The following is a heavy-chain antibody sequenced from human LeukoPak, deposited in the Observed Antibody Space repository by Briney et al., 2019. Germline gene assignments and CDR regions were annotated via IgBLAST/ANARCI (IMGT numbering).Heavy chain of an antibody. Sequence: SETLSLTCTVSGGSISRGSYYWSWIRQPAGKGLEWIGRIYTNGSINYNPSLKSRVTISVDTSKNQFSLKLSSVTAADTAVYYCARVNPPRYSYAYYMDVWGKGTTVTVSS. CDR1: GGSISRGSYY. D-gene: IGHD5-18*01. CDR2: IYTNGSI. V-gene: IGHV4-61*02. CDR3: ARVNPPRYSYAYYMDV. J-gene: IGHJ6*03.